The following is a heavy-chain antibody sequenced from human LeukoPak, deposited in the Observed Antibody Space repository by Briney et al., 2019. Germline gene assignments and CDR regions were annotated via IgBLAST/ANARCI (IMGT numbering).Heavy chain of an antibody. CDR2: ISWNSGSI. D-gene: IGHD3-22*01. J-gene: IGHJ4*02. Sequence: PGRSLRLSCAASGFTFDDYAMHWVRQAPGKGLEWVSGISWNSGSIGYADSVKGRFTISRDNAKNSLYLQMNSLRAEDTALYYCAKGGITMIVVVFDYWGQGTLVTVSS. CDR3: AKGGITMIVVVFDY. V-gene: IGHV3-9*01. CDR1: GFTFDDYA.